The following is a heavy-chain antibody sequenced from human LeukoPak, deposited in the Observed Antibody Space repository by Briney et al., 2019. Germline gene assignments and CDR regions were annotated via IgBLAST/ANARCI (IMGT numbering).Heavy chain of an antibody. CDR1: GFTFSSYG. D-gene: IGHD3-10*01. J-gene: IGHJ4*02. CDR2: IWYDGSNK. V-gene: IGHV3-33*01. Sequence: GGSLRLSCAASGFTFSSYGMHWVRQAPGKGLEWVAVIWYDGSNKYYADSVKGRFTISRDNSKNTLYLQMNSLRAEDTAVYYCARDLFPGDFTMVRGDPLYYFDYWGQGTLVTVSS. CDR3: ARDLFPGDFTMVRGDPLYYFDY.